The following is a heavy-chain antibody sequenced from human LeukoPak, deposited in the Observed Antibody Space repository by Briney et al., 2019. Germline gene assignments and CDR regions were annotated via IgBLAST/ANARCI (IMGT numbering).Heavy chain of an antibody. D-gene: IGHD6-19*01. CDR3: ARSSLDYYYYYYMDV. CDR1: GYTFTGYY. J-gene: IGHJ6*03. CDR2: INPNSGGT. V-gene: IGHV1-2*02. Sequence: ASVTVSCKASGYTFTGYYMHWVRQAPGQGLEWMGWINPNSGGTNYAQKFQGRVTMTRDTSISTAYMELSRLRSDDTAVYYCARSSLDYYYYYYMDVWGKGTTVTVSS.